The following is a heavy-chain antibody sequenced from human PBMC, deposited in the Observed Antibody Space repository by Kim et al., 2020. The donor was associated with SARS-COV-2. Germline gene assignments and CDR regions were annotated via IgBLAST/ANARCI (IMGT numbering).Heavy chain of an antibody. CDR2: IIPIFGTA. CDR3: ARAPDYYDSSGYLGYYYYGMDV. D-gene: IGHD3-22*01. Sequence: SVKVSCKASGGTFSSYAISWVRQAPGQGLEWMGGIIPIFGTANYAQKFQGRVTITADESTSTAYMELSSLRSEDTAVYYCARAPDYYDSSGYLGYYYYGMDVWGQGTTVTVSS. J-gene: IGHJ6*02. CDR1: GGTFSSYA. V-gene: IGHV1-69*13.